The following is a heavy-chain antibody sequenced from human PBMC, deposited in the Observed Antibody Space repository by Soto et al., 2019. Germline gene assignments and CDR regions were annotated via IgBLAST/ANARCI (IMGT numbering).Heavy chain of an antibody. CDR2: ISGSGGST. V-gene: IGHV3-23*01. Sequence: GGSLRLSCAASGFTFSSYVMSWVRQAPGKGLEWVSAISGSGGSTYYADSVKGRFTISRDNSKNTLYLQMNSLRAEDTAVYYCAKEVRGVPTDYYYYYMDVWGKGTTVTVSS. J-gene: IGHJ6*03. CDR1: GFTFSSYV. D-gene: IGHD3-10*01. CDR3: AKEVRGVPTDYYYYYMDV.